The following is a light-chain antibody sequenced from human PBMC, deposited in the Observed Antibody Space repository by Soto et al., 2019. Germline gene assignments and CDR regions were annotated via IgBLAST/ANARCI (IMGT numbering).Light chain of an antibody. CDR1: QSVSNNY. CDR3: QQYNRYSGLFT. CDR2: GAS. Sequence: EIVLTQSPGTLSLSPGERATLSCRASQSVSNNYLAWYQQKPGQAPRLLIYGASNRATGIPDRFSGSGSGTDFTLTISRLEPEDFATYYCQQYNRYSGLFTFGPGTKVDIK. V-gene: IGKV3-20*01. J-gene: IGKJ3*01.